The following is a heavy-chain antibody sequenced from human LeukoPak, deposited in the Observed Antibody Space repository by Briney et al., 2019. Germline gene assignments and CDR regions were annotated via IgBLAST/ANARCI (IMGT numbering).Heavy chain of an antibody. CDR1: GYTFTNYP. CDR3: ARQIGYCGGGSCYWYFNL. J-gene: IGHJ2*01. V-gene: IGHV1-18*01. D-gene: IGHD2-15*01. Sequence: ASVKVSCKASGYTFTNYPTTWVRQAPGQGLEWMGWISTHSGNTNYAHKLQGRITMTTDTSTSTAYMELRSLRSDDTAVYYCARQIGYCGGGSCYWYFNLWGRGTLVTVSS. CDR2: ISTHSGNT.